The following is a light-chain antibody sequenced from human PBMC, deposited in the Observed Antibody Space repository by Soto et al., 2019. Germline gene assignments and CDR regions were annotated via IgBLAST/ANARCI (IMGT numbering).Light chain of an antibody. CDR1: RSNIGSNT. CDR2: RDN. J-gene: IGLJ1*01. Sequence: LTQPPSVSGTPGQRVTMSCSGGRSNIGSNTVHWYQQLPGAAPNLLIYRDNQRPSGVPDRFAASKSGTSASLPISGLQSEDEGDYYCAAWDDSHSVLYVVGTGTKV. CDR3: AAWDDSHSVLYV. V-gene: IGLV1-44*01.